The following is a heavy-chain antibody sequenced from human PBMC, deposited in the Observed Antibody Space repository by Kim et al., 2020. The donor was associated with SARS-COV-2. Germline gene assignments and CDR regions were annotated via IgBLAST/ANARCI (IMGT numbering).Heavy chain of an antibody. Sequence: GGSLRLSCAASGFIFRTYNMNWVRQAPGRGLEWISHISDTGSTTYYADSVKGRFTISRDNAENSLYLQMNSLRDEDTAVYYCVRGRSYDWVWRGYWGQGTLVTVSS. CDR1: GFIFRTYN. V-gene: IGHV3-48*02. D-gene: IGHD5-12*01. CDR2: ISDTGSTT. J-gene: IGHJ4*02. CDR3: VRGRSYDWVWRGY.